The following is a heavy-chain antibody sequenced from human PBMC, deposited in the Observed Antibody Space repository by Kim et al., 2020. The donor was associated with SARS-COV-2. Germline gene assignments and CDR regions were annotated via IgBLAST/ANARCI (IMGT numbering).Heavy chain of an antibody. D-gene: IGHD3-10*01. Sequence: ASVKVSCKVSGYTLTELSMHWVRQAPGKGLEWMGGFDPEDGETIYAQKFQGRVTMTEDTSTDTAYMELSSLRSEDTAVYYCATNGGEWVVRGVHSYYYGMDVWGQGTTVTVSS. J-gene: IGHJ6*02. V-gene: IGHV1-24*01. CDR3: ATNGGEWVVRGVHSYYYGMDV. CDR1: GYTLTELS. CDR2: FDPEDGET.